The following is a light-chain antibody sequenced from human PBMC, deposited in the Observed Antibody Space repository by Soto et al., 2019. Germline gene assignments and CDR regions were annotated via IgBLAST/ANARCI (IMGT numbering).Light chain of an antibody. Sequence: EVVLTQSPGTLSLSPGERATLACRSSQSFSSRYLAWYQQKPGQAPRLLIFGTSNRATGIPARFSGSGSGTDYTLTISSLEPEDSAVYYCHQRQSWPRTFGQGTKVDIK. CDR1: QSFSSRY. V-gene: IGKV3-11*01. CDR2: GTS. CDR3: HQRQSWPRT. J-gene: IGKJ1*01.